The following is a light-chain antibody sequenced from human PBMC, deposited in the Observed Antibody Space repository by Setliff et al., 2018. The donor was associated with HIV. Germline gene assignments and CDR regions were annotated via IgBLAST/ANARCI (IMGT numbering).Light chain of an antibody. V-gene: IGLV2-14*01. J-gene: IGLJ1*01. CDR2: EVS. CDR3: SSYAITNTLP. CDR1: STDIGGYNY. Sequence: QSVLTQPASVSGSPRQSITISCTGTSTDIGGYNYVSWYQQHPGKAPKLLIYEVSNRPSGVSDRFSGSKSGNTASLTISGLQAEDEADYYCSSYAITNTLPFGTGTKGTVL.